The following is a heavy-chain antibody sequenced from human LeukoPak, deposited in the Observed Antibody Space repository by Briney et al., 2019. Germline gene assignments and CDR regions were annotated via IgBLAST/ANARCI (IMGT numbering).Heavy chain of an antibody. Sequence: PSETLPLTCNVSGGSFISGIYYWGWVRQPPGKGLEWIASIYYRGSTYYNQSLKSRVTISVDTSKKQFSLKVTSVTAADTAVYYCARLLPIAAAGGHYFDYWGQGTLVTVSP. J-gene: IGHJ4*02. CDR3: ARLLPIAAAGGHYFDY. D-gene: IGHD6-13*01. CDR2: IYYRGST. V-gene: IGHV4-39*01. CDR1: GGSFISGIYY.